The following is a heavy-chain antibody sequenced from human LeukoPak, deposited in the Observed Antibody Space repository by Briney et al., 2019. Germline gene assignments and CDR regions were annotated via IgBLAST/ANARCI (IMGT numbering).Heavy chain of an antibody. CDR3: ARSLRYMDV. CDR2: IYYSGST. CDR1: GGSISSYY. J-gene: IGHJ6*03. V-gene: IGHV4-59*01. Sequence: SETLSLTCAVSGGSISSYYWSWIRQPPGKGLEWIGYIYYSGSTNYNPSLKSRVTISVDTSKNQFSLKLSSVTAADTAVYYCARSLRYMDVWGKGTTVTVSS.